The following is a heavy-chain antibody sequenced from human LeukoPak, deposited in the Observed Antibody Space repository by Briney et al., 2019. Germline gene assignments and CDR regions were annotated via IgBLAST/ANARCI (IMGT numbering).Heavy chain of an antibody. D-gene: IGHD3-3*01. J-gene: IGHJ6*03. CDR2: IIPIFGTA. CDR3: ASGRITIFGGRDYYYYMDV. Sequence: SVKVSCKASGGTFSSYAISWVRQAPGQGLEWMGGIIPIFGTANYAQRFQGRVTITADESTSTAYMELSSPRSEDTAVYYCASGRITIFGGRDYYYYMDVWGKGTTVTVSS. V-gene: IGHV1-69*01. CDR1: GGTFSSYA.